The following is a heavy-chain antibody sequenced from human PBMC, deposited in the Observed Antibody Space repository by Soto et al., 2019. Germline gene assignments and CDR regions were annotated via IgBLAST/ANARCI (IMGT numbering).Heavy chain of an antibody. J-gene: IGHJ6*02. CDR1: GFTFSRHW. Sequence: PGGSLRLSCVVSGFTFSRHWMHWVRQAPGRGLVWVSRINKDGSDTTYADSVRGRLTISRDNARNTLYLQLNSLRAEDTAVYYCARGDGYISYYYGMDVWGQGTTVTAP. CDR2: INKDGSDT. V-gene: IGHV3-74*01. D-gene: IGHD5-12*01. CDR3: ARGDGYISYYYGMDV.